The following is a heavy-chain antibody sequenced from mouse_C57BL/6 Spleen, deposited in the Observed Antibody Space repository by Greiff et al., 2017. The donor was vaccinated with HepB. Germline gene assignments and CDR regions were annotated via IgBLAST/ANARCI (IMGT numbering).Heavy chain of an antibody. CDR3: ARGGYGSSYLWFAY. CDR2: ISYDGSN. Sequence: EVKLVESGPGLVKPSQSLSLTCSVTGYSITSGYYWNWIRQFPGNKLEWMGYISYDGSNNYNPSLKNRISITRDTSKNQFFLKLNSVTTEDTATYYCARGGYGSSYLWFAYWGQGTLVTVSA. J-gene: IGHJ3*01. V-gene: IGHV3-6*01. CDR1: GYSITSGYY. D-gene: IGHD1-1*01.